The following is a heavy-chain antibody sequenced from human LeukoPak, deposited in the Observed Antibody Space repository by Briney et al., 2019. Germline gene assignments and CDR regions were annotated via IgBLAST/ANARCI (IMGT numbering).Heavy chain of an antibody. D-gene: IGHD5-12*01. Sequence: SETLSLTCTVSGGSISSSSYYWGWIRQPPGKGLEWIGSIYYSGSTYYNSSLKSRLTISVDTSKNQFSLKLSSVTAADTAVYYCARHGRGYSGNVGDYWGQGTLVIVSS. CDR3: ARHGRGYSGNVGDY. J-gene: IGHJ4*02. CDR1: GGSISSSSYY. CDR2: IYYSGST. V-gene: IGHV4-39*01.